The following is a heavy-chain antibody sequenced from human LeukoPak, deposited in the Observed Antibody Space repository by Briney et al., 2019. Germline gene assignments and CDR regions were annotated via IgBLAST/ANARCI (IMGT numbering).Heavy chain of an antibody. CDR3: ARDFGSGGYLAYYFDY. J-gene: IGHJ4*02. CDR2: ISYDGSNK. CDR1: GFTFSSYA. D-gene: IGHD3-10*01. Sequence: GRSLRLSCAASGFTFSSYAMHWVRQAPGKGLEGVAVISYDGSNKYYADSVKGRFTISRDNSKNTLYLQMNSLRAEDTAVYYCARDFGSGGYLAYYFDYWGQGTLVTVSS. V-gene: IGHV3-30*04.